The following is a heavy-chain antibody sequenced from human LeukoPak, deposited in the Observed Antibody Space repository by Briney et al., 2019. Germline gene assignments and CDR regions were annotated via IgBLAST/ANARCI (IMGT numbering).Heavy chain of an antibody. Sequence: GASVKISCKASGYTFTGYYMHWVRQAPGQGLEWMGWINPNSGGTNYAQKFQGRVTMTRDTSISTAYMELSRLRSDDTAVYYCARPLRSGYYYGFAFDIWGQGTMVTVSS. J-gene: IGHJ3*02. V-gene: IGHV1-2*02. D-gene: IGHD3-22*01. CDR2: INPNSGGT. CDR3: ARPLRSGYYYGFAFDI. CDR1: GYTFTGYY.